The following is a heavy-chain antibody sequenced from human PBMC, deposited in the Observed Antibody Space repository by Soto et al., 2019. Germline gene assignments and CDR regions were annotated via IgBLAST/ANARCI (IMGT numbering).Heavy chain of an antibody. Sequence: GGSLRLSCAGSGFSFSDSDMTWVRQGPGKGLEWVSSISSSGIYMFYAESFKGRFTISRDNAGNSLYLQMNSLRVDDTSIYYCARKHTSDATGYDYFGNWGQGTLVTVSS. D-gene: IGHD3-9*01. CDR1: GFSFSDSD. V-gene: IGHV3-21*01. CDR3: ARKHTSDATGYDYFGN. CDR2: ISSSGIYM. J-gene: IGHJ4*02.